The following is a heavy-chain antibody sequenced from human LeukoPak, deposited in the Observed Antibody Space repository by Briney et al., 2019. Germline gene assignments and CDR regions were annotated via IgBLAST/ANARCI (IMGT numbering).Heavy chain of an antibody. J-gene: IGHJ4*02. CDR1: GYTFSSYG. Sequence: ASVKVSCKASGYTFSSYGISWVRQAPGQGLEWMGWITSYNGNTKYAQQLQGRVTMTTDTSTGTAYMGLRSLRSDDTAVYYCARAGAAAGTPFDYWGQGTLVTVSS. CDR3: ARAGAAAGTPFDY. D-gene: IGHD6-13*01. V-gene: IGHV1-18*01. CDR2: ITSYNGNT.